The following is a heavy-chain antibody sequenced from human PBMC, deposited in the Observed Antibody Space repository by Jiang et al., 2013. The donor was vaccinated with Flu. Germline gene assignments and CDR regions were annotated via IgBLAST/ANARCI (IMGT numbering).Heavy chain of an antibody. CDR2: IYHSGST. V-gene: IGHV4-38-2*02. J-gene: IGHJ4*02. D-gene: IGHD1-14*01. CDR3: ARDRRGPGRYFDY. Sequence: EWIGSIYHSGSTYYNRPLKSRVTISVDTSKNQFSLKLSSVTAADTAVYYCARDRRGPGRYFDYWGQGTLVTVSS.